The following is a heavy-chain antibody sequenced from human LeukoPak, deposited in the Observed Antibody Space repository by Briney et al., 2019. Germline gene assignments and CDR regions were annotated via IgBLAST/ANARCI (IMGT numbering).Heavy chain of an antibody. CDR3: ARAYGDYLAGGFDI. V-gene: IGHV1-18*04. D-gene: IGHD4-17*01. Sequence: ASVKVSCKASGYTFTSYCISWVRQAPGQGLEWMGWISAYNGNTNYAQKFQGRVTMTRDTSTSTAYMELSSLRSDDTAVYYCARAYGDYLAGGFDIWGQGTMVTVSS. J-gene: IGHJ3*02. CDR1: GYTFTSYC. CDR2: ISAYNGNT.